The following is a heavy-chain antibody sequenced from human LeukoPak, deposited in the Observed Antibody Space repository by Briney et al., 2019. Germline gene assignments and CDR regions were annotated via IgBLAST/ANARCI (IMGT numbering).Heavy chain of an antibody. D-gene: IGHD6-19*01. CDR2: ISGSGGST. V-gene: IGHV3-23*01. J-gene: IGHJ4*02. CDR3: AKTWQWLVGAHFDY. CDR1: GFTFDDYA. Sequence: PGGSLRLSCAASGFTFDDYAMSWVRQAPGKGLEWVSAISGSGGSTYYADSVKGRFTISRDNSKNTLYLQMNSLRAEDTAVYYCAKTWQWLVGAHFDYWGQGTLVTVSS.